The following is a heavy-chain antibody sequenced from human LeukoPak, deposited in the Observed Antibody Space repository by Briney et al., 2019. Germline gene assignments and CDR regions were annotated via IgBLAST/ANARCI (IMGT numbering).Heavy chain of an antibody. Sequence: SETLSLTCTVSGGSINVYYWSWVRQPAGKGLQWIGRISTSGNTDYNPSLKSRVTMSVDTSKNQFSLKLTSVTAADTAVYYCASDSFYDSGGYFYYWGQGTPVTVSS. CDR2: ISTSGNT. CDR1: GGSINVYY. J-gene: IGHJ4*02. D-gene: IGHD3-22*01. V-gene: IGHV4-4*07. CDR3: ASDSFYDSGGYFYY.